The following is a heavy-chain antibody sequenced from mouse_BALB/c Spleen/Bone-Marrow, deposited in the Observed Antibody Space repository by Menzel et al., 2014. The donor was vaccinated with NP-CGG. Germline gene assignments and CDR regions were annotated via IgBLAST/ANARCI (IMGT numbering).Heavy chain of an antibody. D-gene: IGHD1-1*01. J-gene: IGHJ2*01. V-gene: IGHV5-4*02. CDR1: GFTFSDYY. CDR3: ASDRAAHDYGSSIYFDY. CDR2: ISDGGSYT. Sequence: EVQVVESGGGLVKPGGSLKLSCAASGFTFSDYYMYWVRQTPEKRLEWVATISDGGSYTYYPDSAKGRFTISRANAKNKLYMQMRRLKSEDTPMYYCASDRAAHDYGSSIYFDYWGQGTTRTVSS.